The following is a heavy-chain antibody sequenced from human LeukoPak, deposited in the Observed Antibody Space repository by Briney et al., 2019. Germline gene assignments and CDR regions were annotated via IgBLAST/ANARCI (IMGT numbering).Heavy chain of an antibody. CDR1: GFTFSSYA. CDR2: ISGTVGST. D-gene: IGHD6-19*01. Sequence: GGSLRLSCAASGFTFSSYAMSWVRQAPGKGLEWVSAISGTVGSTYYADSVKGRFTISRDNSKNTLYLQMDSLRAEDTAVYYCAKDRGSIAVAGIDYWGQGTLVTVSS. V-gene: IGHV3-23*01. CDR3: AKDRGSIAVAGIDY. J-gene: IGHJ4*02.